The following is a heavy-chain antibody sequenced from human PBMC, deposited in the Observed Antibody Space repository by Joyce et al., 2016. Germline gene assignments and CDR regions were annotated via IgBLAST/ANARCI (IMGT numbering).Heavy chain of an antibody. CDR3: ARDLWLVPVSSYYFDY. Sequence: EVQLVESGGGLVQPGGSLRLSCAASGFTFSTYAMNWVRQAPGKGVEWVSYISSSSDTIYYADSVKGRFTISRDNAKNSLYLHMNSLRDEDTAVYYCARDLWLVPVSSYYFDYWGQGTLVTVSS. D-gene: IGHD6-19*01. CDR2: ISSSSDTI. J-gene: IGHJ4*02. CDR1: GFTFSTYA. V-gene: IGHV3-48*02.